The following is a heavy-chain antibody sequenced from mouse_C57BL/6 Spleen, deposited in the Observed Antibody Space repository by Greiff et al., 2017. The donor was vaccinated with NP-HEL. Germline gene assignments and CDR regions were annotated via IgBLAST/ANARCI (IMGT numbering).Heavy chain of an antibody. CDR3: ARDGSYAMDY. Sequence: EVMLVASVSAFVQPGSSMKLSCTASGFTFSDYYMAWVRQVPEKGLEWVANINSDGSSTYYMDSLKSSFIISRDNAKNILYLQMSSLKSEDTATYYGARDGSYAMDYWGQGTSVTVSS. CDR1: GFTFSDYY. V-gene: IGHV5-16*01. J-gene: IGHJ4*01. CDR2: INSDGSST.